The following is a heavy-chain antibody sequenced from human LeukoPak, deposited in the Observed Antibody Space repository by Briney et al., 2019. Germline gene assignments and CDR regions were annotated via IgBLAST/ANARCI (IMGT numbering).Heavy chain of an antibody. CDR3: SRENGAFSPFGY. CDR1: GGSITSTNW. J-gene: IGHJ4*02. CDR2: VSLSGLT. D-gene: IGHD2-8*01. V-gene: IGHV4-4*02. Sequence: PSGTLSLTCGVSGGSITSTNWWSGVRQPPGQGLEWIGEVSLSGLTNYNPSLSSRVIMALDTSKNHLSLNLTSVTAADTAVYYCSRENGAFSPFGYWGQGTLVTVPS.